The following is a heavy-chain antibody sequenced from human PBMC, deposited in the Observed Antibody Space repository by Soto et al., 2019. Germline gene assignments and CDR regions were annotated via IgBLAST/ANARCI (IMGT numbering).Heavy chain of an antibody. CDR3: ARSVYDFWSGYYTGLNY. Sequence: EASVKVSCKASGGTFSSYAISWVRQAPGQGLEWMGGINPNSGGTNYAQKFQGWVTMTRDTSISTAYMELSRLRSDDTAVYYCARSVYDFWSGYYTGLNYWGQGTLVTVSS. CDR1: GGTFSSYA. D-gene: IGHD3-3*01. V-gene: IGHV1-2*04. CDR2: INPNSGGT. J-gene: IGHJ4*02.